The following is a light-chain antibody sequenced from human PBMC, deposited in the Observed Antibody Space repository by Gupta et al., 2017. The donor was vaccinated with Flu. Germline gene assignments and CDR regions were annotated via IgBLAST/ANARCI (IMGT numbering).Light chain of an antibody. V-gene: IGKV5-2*01. Sequence: PAFMSATPGDKVNISCKASQDSDDDRNEYQQKPGEAAIVNSQEATALVPGIPPRGSGSGYGTDFTLSSNNIESEDAEYYVCLKSEHVPYTFGQGTKLEIK. J-gene: IGKJ2*01. CDR3: LKSEHVPYT. CDR1: QDSDDD. CDR2: EAT.